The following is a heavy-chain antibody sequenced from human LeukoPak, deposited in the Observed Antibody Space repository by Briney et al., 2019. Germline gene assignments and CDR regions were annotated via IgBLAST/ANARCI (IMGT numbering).Heavy chain of an antibody. CDR1: GFTVSSNY. CDR3: ARDQRIGGYSYGLTGNFDY. Sequence: GGSLRLSCAASGFTVSSNYMSWVRQAPGKGLECVSVFYSGGDTYYADSVKGRFTISRDNSKNMVYLQMNSLRTEDTAVYYCARDQRIGGYSYGLTGNFDYWGQGTLVTVSS. D-gene: IGHD5-18*01. CDR2: FYSGGDT. V-gene: IGHV3-66*01. J-gene: IGHJ4*02.